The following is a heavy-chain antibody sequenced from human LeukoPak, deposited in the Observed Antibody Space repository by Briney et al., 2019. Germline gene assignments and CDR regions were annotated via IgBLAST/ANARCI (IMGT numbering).Heavy chain of an antibody. Sequence: SETLSLTCTVSGGSISSYYWSWIRQPPGKGLEWIGYIYYSGSTNYNPSLKSRVTISVDTSKNQFSLKLSSVTAADTAVYYCATNKRPNYYYYMDVWGKGTTVTVSS. J-gene: IGHJ6*03. CDR2: IYYSGST. CDR3: ATNKRPNYYYYMDV. V-gene: IGHV4-59*01. CDR1: GGSISSYY.